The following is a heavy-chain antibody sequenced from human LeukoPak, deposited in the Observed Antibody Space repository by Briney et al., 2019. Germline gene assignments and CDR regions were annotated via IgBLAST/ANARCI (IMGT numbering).Heavy chain of an antibody. Sequence: SETLSLTCTVSGGSISSYYWRWIRQPPGKGLEWIGYIYYSGSTNYNPSLKSRVTIPVDTSKNQCSLKLSSVTAADTAVYYCARGKEGYFDYWGQGTLVTVSS. CDR2: IYYSGST. J-gene: IGHJ4*02. CDR3: ARGKEGYFDY. CDR1: GGSISSYY. V-gene: IGHV4-59*01.